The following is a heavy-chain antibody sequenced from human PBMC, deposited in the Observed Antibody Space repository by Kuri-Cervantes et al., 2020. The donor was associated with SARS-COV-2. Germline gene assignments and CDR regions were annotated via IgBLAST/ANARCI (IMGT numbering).Heavy chain of an antibody. V-gene: IGHV4-59*01. D-gene: IGHD3-3*01. J-gene: IGHJ6*02. Sequence: GSLRLFCAASGFTFSSYSMNWIRQPPGKGLEWIGYIYYSGSTNYNPSLKSRVTISVDTSKNQFSLKLSSVTAADTAVYYCARGLRGTIFGVVIDYYYGMDVWGQGTTVTVSS. CDR3: ARGLRGTIFGVVIDYYYGMDV. CDR2: IYYSGST. CDR1: GFTFSSYS.